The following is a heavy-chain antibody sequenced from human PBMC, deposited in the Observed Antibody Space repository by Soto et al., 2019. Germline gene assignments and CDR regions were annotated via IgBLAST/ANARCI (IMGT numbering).Heavy chain of an antibody. CDR2: ISYDGSNK. Sequence: QVQLVESGGGVVQPGRSLRLSCAASGFTFSSYGMHWVRQAPGKGLEWVAVISYDGSNKYYADSVKGRFTISRDNSKNTLYLQMNSLRAEDTAVYYCAKDGSAWNHAYYSGMDVWGQGTTVTVSS. J-gene: IGHJ6*02. CDR1: GFTFSSYG. V-gene: IGHV3-30*18. CDR3: AKDGSAWNHAYYSGMDV. D-gene: IGHD1-1*01.